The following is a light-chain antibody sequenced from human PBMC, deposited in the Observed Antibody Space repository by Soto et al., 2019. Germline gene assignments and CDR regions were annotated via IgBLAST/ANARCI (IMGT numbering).Light chain of an antibody. Sequence: EMVVTQTPEARCVSPGERSTLSSRASQTIDTHLAWYQQKPGQAPRLLIFGASSRATGVPARFSGSGSGTDIYLTITCLQSEDFALYYRQQYTYSTPWTFGQGTKVDI. J-gene: IGKJ1*01. CDR3: QQYTYSTPWT. V-gene: IGKV3-15*01. CDR2: GAS. CDR1: QTIDTH.